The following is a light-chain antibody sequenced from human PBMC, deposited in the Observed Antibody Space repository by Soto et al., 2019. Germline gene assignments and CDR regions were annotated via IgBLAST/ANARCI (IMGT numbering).Light chain of an antibody. CDR3: QQYYTTPYT. CDR2: WAS. V-gene: IGKV4-1*01. CDR1: QSVLYNSNNKNY. Sequence: DIVMTQFPDSLALSLGERATVKCMSSQSVLYNSNNKNYLAWYQQKPGQPPKLLIYWASTRESGIPDRFSGSGSGTDFTLTISSLQAEDVAVYYCQQYYTTPYTFGQGTKLEI. J-gene: IGKJ2*01.